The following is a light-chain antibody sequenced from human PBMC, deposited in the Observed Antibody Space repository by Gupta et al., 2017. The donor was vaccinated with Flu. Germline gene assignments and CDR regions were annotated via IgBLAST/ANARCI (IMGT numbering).Light chain of an antibody. CDR2: DAS. J-gene: IGKJ2*03. Sequence: IVVTQSPATLSLSPGERATLPCRASQSVHTYLAWYQQKPGQAPMLLVFDASKRATGIPARFSASGSGTDFTLTISNLEPEDCAVYYCHPRTLSFGQGTKVDFK. CDR1: QSVHTY. V-gene: IGKV3-11*01. CDR3: HPRTLS.